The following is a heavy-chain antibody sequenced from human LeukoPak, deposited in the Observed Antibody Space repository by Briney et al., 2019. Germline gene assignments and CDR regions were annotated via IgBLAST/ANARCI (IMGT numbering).Heavy chain of an antibody. V-gene: IGHV3-9*01. Sequence: GGSLRLSRAASGFTFEDHVMHWVRQAPGKGLEWVPSISWSGDRMGYADAVKGRFTISRDNAKNSLFLQMNSLRVEDTALYYCAKDLGGSATTVWGQGTLVTVSS. J-gene: IGHJ4*02. CDR2: ISWSGDRM. CDR3: AKDLGGSATTV. CDR1: GFTFEDHV. D-gene: IGHD2-2*01.